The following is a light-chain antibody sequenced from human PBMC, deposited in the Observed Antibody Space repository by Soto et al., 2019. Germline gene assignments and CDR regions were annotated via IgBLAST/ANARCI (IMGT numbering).Light chain of an antibody. CDR3: QQYANLPLT. CDR1: QAIITY. Sequence: DIQLTQSPSSLSASVGDRVTITCQASQAIITYLNWFQQRPGKAPKLLIYDASHLETGVPSRFSGSGSGTAFTLTISSLQPEDVGTYYCQQYANLPLTFGGGTKVEV. J-gene: IGKJ4*01. CDR2: DAS. V-gene: IGKV1-33*01.